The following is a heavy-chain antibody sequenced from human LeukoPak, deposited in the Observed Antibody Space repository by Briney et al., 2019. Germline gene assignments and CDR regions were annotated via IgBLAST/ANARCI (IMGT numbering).Heavy chain of an antibody. CDR3: ARDANSMAPFDY. Sequence: GGSLTLSCASSGLTFSSYSMNWVRPAPGKGLEWVSSISSSSSYIYYADSVKGRFTISRDNAKNSLYLQMNSLRAEDTAVYYCARDANSMAPFDYWGQGTLVTVSS. J-gene: IGHJ4*02. CDR1: GLTFSSYS. D-gene: IGHD2-8*01. V-gene: IGHV3-21*01. CDR2: ISSSSSYI.